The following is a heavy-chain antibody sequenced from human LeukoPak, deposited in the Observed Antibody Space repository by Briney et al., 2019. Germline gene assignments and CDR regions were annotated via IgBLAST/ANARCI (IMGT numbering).Heavy chain of an antibody. D-gene: IGHD6-25*01. CDR1: GGSISSGSYY. CDR2: IYTSGST. CDR3: ARASGALDAFDV. Sequence: PSQTLSLTCTVSGGSISSGSYYWSWIRQPAGKGLEWIGRIYTSGSTNYNPSLKSRVTISVDTSKNQFSLKLSSVTAADTAVYYCARASGALDAFDVWGQGTMVTVSS. J-gene: IGHJ3*01. V-gene: IGHV4-61*02.